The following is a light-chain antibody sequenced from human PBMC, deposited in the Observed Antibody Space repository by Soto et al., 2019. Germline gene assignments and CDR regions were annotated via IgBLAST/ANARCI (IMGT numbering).Light chain of an antibody. CDR2: SAS. J-gene: IGKJ2*01. V-gene: IGKV3-15*01. CDR1: QSVSSS. Sequence: EIVLTQSPGTLSLSPGERATLSCRASQSVSSSRLAWYRQKPGQAPRLLIYSASIRATGIPARFSGSGSGTDFTLTISSLQSEDVAVYYCQQYDNWPPYTFGQGTKVEI. CDR3: QQYDNWPPYT.